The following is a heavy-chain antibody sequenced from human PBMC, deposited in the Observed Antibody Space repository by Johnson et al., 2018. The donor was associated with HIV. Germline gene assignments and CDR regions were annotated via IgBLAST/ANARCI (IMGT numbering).Heavy chain of an antibody. CDR2: IKQDGSEK. V-gene: IGHV3-7*05. D-gene: IGHD6-13*01. Sequence: VQLVESGGGLVQPGGSLRLSCAVSGFTFSSYWMTWVRQAPGKGLEWVANIKQDGSEKYYVDSVKGRFTISRDNAKNSLYLQMNSLRAEDTAVYYCARVITEGGTRWAFDIWGQGTIVTVSS. CDR3: ARVITEGGTRWAFDI. CDR1: GFTFSSYW. J-gene: IGHJ3*02.